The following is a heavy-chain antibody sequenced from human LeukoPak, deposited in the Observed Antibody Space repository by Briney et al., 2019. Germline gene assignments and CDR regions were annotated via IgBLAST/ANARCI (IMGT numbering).Heavy chain of an antibody. D-gene: IGHD2-21*02. V-gene: IGHV4-31*03. CDR2: IYYSGST. CDR1: GGSISSGGYY. J-gene: IGHJ4*02. CDR3: ARAVVTAIMGWYYFDY. Sequence: SETLSLTCTVSGGSISSGGYYWSWIRQHPGKGLEWIGYIYYSGSTYYNPSLKSRVTISVDTSKNQFPLKLSSVTAADTAVYYCARAVVTAIMGWYYFDYWGQGTLVTVSS.